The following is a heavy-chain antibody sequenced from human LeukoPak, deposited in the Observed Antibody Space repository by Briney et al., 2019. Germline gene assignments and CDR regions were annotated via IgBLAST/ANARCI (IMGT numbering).Heavy chain of an antibody. J-gene: IGHJ4*02. V-gene: IGHV3-9*03. CDR2: ISWNSGSI. CDR3: AKDRGYDFWSGYLDY. D-gene: IGHD3-3*01. Sequence: GRSLRLSCAASGFTFDDYAMHWVRQAPGKCLEWVSGISWNSGSIGYADSVKGRFTISRDNAKNSLYLQMNSLRAEDMALYYCAKDRGYDFWSGYLDYWGQGTLVTVSS. CDR1: GFTFDDYA.